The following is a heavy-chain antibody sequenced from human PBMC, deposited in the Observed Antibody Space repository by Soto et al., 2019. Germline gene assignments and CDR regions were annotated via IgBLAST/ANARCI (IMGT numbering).Heavy chain of an antibody. CDR1: GYTFTNYG. J-gene: IGHJ6*02. V-gene: IGHV1-18*01. Sequence: QVQVVQSGDELKKPGASVKVSCKASGYTFTNYGFSWVRQAPGQGLEWMGWISGYNGNTKYAAKFQGRVTMTTDTSTSTAHMELRSLRSDDTAVYYWAREGQAPYYYDGMDVWGQGTAVTVSS. CDR2: ISGYNGNT. CDR3: AREGQAPYYYDGMDV.